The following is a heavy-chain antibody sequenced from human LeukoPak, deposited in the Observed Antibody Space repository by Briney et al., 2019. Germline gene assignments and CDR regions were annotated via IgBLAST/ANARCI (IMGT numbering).Heavy chain of an antibody. D-gene: IGHD2-2*01. CDR3: VRGALRDCSYTSCSRGNWFDP. Sequence: GGSLRLSCAASGFTFSSHWMHWVRQAPEKGLVGVAHINADGSGTYYAASVKGRLTISRDNAKNTLYLQMHSLTAEDTAVYYCVRGALRDCSYTSCSRGNWFDPWGQGTPVTVSS. CDR1: GFTFSSHW. J-gene: IGHJ5*02. V-gene: IGHV3-74*01. CDR2: INADGSGT.